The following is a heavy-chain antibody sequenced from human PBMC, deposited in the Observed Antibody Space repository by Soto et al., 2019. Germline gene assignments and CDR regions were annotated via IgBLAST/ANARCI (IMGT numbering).Heavy chain of an antibody. CDR2: ISYDGSNK. CDR3: ARDTPLDGESYYYYGMDV. Sequence: QVQLVESGGGVVQPGRSLRLSCAASGFTFSSYAMHWVRQAPGKGLEWVAVISYDGSNKYYADSVKGRFTISRDNSKNTLYLQMNSLRAEDTAVYYCARDTPLDGESYYYYGMDVWGQGITVTVSS. J-gene: IGHJ6*02. D-gene: IGHD4-17*01. CDR1: GFTFSSYA. V-gene: IGHV3-30-3*01.